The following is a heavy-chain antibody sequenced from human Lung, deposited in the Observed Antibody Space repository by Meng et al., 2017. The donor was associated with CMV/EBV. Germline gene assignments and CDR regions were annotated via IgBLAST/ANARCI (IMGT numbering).Heavy chain of an antibody. D-gene: IGHD6-19*01. CDR3: ARVLVRQPKRGGIAVYPLGRSYYFDD. V-gene: IGHV1-8*03. J-gene: IGHJ4*02. CDR1: GYTFTSYY. CDR2: MNPNSGNT. Sequence: ASXXVSXKASGYTFTSYYINWVRQATGQGLEWVGWMNPNSGNTGYAQKFQGRVTITRNTSINTAYMELSSLRSDDTAVYYCARVLVRQPKRGGIAVYPLGRSYYFDDWGQGTLVTVSS.